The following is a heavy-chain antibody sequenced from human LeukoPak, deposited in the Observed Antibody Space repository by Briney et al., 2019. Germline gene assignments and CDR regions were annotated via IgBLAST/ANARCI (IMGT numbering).Heavy chain of an antibody. V-gene: IGHV3-33*01. D-gene: IGHD3-3*01. Sequence: GGSLRLSCAASGFTFSSHGMHWVRQAPGKGLDWVAVIWYDGSKTLYADSVKGRFTISRDDSKNTLYLQMSSLRAEDTAVYYCAREASGYYRDFWGQGTLVTVSS. CDR3: AREASGYYRDF. CDR2: IWYDGSKT. J-gene: IGHJ4*02. CDR1: GFTFSSHG.